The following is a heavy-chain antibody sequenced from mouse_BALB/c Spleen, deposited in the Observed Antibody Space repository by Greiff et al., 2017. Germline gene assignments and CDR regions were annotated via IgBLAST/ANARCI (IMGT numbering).Heavy chain of an antibody. CDR1: GYSITSGYY. J-gene: IGHJ4*01. CDR2: ISYDGSN. Sequence: DVKLVESGPGLVKPSQSLSLTCSVTGYSITSGYYWNWIRQFPGNKLEWMGYISYDGSNNYNPSLKNRISITRDTSKNQFFLKLNSVTTEDTATYYCAREYGNYAMDYWGQGTSVTVSS. V-gene: IGHV3-6*02. D-gene: IGHD2-10*02. CDR3: AREYGNYAMDY.